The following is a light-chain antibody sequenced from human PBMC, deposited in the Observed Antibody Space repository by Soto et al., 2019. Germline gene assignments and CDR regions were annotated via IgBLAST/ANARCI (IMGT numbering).Light chain of an antibody. CDR1: QSVSSSY. J-gene: IGKJ1*01. V-gene: IGKV3-20*01. Sequence: EIVLTQSPGTLSLSPGERATLSCRASQSVSSSYLAWYQQKPGQAHRLLIYGASIRATGSPDRFSGSGSGAEFSLPISRLEPEDFVVYYCQQYGSSPRVTFGQGTKVEIK. CDR3: QQYGSSPRVT. CDR2: GAS.